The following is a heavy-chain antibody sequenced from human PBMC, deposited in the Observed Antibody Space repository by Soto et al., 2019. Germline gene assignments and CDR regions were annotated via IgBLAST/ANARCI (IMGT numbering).Heavy chain of an antibody. CDR1: GFTFSRYW. CDR3: VSNYAYAEGYYWYGTDV. CDR2: ISSYGSDT. Sequence: EVQLVESGGGLVLPGGSLRLSCAASGFTFSRYWMHWVRQAPGKGLVWVSRISSYGSDTHYADSVKGRFTISRDNAKSTLYLQMNSLRVEDAAVYYCVSNYAYAEGYYWYGTDVWGQGTTVTVSS. V-gene: IGHV3-74*01. D-gene: IGHD3-16*01. J-gene: IGHJ6*02.